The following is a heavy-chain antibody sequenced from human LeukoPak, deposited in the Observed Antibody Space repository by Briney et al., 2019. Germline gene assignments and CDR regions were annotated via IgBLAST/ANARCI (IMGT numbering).Heavy chain of an antibody. Sequence: ASVKVSCKVSGYTLTELSMHWVRQAPGKGLEWIGGFDPEDGETIYAQKFQGRVTMTEDTSTDTAYMELSSLRSEDTAVYYCARLSEGEVGLHTYYYYMDVWGKGTTVTVSS. CDR3: ARLSEGEVGLHTYYYYMDV. CDR1: GYTLTELS. D-gene: IGHD4-11*01. J-gene: IGHJ6*03. CDR2: FDPEDGET. V-gene: IGHV1-24*01.